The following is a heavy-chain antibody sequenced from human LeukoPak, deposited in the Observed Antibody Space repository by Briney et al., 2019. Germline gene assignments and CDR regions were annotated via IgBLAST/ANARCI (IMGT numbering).Heavy chain of an antibody. CDR3: ARDSTHQRDGYNPFDY. J-gene: IGHJ4*02. D-gene: IGHD5-24*01. V-gene: IGHV4-59*01. CDR2: IYYSGST. CDR1: GGSISSYY. Sequence: SETLSLTCTVSGGSISSYYWSWIRQPPGKGLEWIGYIYYSGSTNYNPSLKSRVTISVDTPTNQFSLKLSSVTAADTAVYYCARDSTHQRDGYNPFDYWGQGTLVTVSS.